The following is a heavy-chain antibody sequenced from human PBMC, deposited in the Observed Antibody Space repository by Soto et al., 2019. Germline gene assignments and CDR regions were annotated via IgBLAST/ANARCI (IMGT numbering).Heavy chain of an antibody. V-gene: IGHV4-61*05. Sequence: SETLSLTCSVSGGSITSTSYYWGWIRQPPGKGLEWIGYIYYSGSTNYNPSLKSRVTISVDTSKNQFSLKLNSVTAADTAVYYCARASTSYYFDSWGQGTLVTVSS. CDR2: IYYSGST. CDR3: ARASTSYYFDS. D-gene: IGHD1-1*01. J-gene: IGHJ4*02. CDR1: GGSITSTSYY.